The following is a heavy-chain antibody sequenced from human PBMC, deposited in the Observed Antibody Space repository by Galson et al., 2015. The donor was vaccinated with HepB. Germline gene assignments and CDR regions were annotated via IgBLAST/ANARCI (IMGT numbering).Heavy chain of an antibody. V-gene: IGHV4-39*01. J-gene: IGHJ4*02. CDR1: GGSLSSSSYY. CDR2: IYYSGVT. Sequence: SETLSLTCTVSGGSLSSSSYYWGGIRQPPGKGLEWIGTIYYSGVTYYKLSLKSRVTISVHPSKNQFSLELSSVTAADTAVYYRARWYTSGWYLGSIDYWGQGALVSVSS. CDR3: ARWYTSGWYLGSIDY. D-gene: IGHD6-19*01.